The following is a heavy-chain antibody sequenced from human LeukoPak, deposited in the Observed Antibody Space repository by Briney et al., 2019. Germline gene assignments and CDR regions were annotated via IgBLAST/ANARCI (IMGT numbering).Heavy chain of an antibody. D-gene: IGHD3-22*01. Sequence: GGSLRLSCAASGFTFSSYAMSWVRQAPGKGLEWVSSISVSGGSTYYADSVKGRFTISRDNSKNTLYLQMNSLRAEDTAVYYCAKDSLSRFYDSSGYQWGQGTLDTVSS. CDR3: AKDSLSRFYDSSGYQ. V-gene: IGHV3-23*01. J-gene: IGHJ4*02. CDR2: ISVSGGST. CDR1: GFTFSSYA.